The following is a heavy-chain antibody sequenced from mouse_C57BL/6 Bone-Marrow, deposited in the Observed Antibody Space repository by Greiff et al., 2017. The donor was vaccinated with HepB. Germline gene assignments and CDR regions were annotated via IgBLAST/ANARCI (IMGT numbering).Heavy chain of an antibody. CDR2: IYPGSGST. CDR3: ARWGVYYDYEGVWFAY. V-gene: IGHV1-55*01. D-gene: IGHD2-4*01. J-gene: IGHJ3*01. Sequence: QVQLQQPGAELVKPGASVQMSCKASGYTFISYWITWVKQRPGQGLEWIGDIYPGSGSTNYNEKFKSKATLTVDTSSSTAYMQLSSLTSEDSAVYYCARWGVYYDYEGVWFAYWGQGTLVTVSA. CDR1: GYTFISYW.